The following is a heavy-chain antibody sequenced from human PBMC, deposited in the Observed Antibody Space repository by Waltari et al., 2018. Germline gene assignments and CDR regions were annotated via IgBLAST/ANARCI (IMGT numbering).Heavy chain of an antibody. Sequence: EVQLVESGGGLVLPGLSLKLSCAASGFNFNASTLHWVRQASGKEREGIGRIRRTFNNYATGYGESMKGRFTISRDDSKDTAYLEIHSLKTEDTAVYYCAKQKTGGANDFWGQGTLVTVSA. CDR3: AKQKTGGANDF. CDR2: IRRTFNNYAT. D-gene: IGHD3-16*01. V-gene: IGHV3-73*02. J-gene: IGHJ4*02. CDR1: GFNFNAST.